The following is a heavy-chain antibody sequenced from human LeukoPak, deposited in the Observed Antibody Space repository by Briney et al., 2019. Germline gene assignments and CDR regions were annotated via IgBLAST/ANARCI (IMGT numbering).Heavy chain of an antibody. D-gene: IGHD2-21*02. CDR2: IYYSGST. Sequence: SETLSLTCTVSGGSISSSSYYWGWIRQPPGKGLEWIGGIYYSGSTYYNPSLKSRVTISVDTSKNQFSLELSSVTAADTAVYYCAREHIVVVTRYFDLWGRGTLVTVSS. J-gene: IGHJ2*01. CDR3: AREHIVVVTRYFDL. CDR1: GGSISSSSYY. V-gene: IGHV4-39*07.